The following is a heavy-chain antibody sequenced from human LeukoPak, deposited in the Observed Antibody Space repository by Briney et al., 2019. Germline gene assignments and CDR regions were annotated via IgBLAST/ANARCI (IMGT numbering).Heavy chain of an antibody. D-gene: IGHD3-10*01. J-gene: IGHJ6*03. V-gene: IGHV4-4*07. CDR1: GGSISSYY. CDR3: ARDYYGSGTPYYMDV. Sequence: SETLSLTCTVSGGSISSYYWSWIRQPAGKGLEWIGRIYTSGSTNYNPSLKSRVTMSVDTSKNQFSLKLSSVTAADTAVYYCARDYYGSGTPYYMDVWGKGTTVTVSS. CDR2: IYTSGST.